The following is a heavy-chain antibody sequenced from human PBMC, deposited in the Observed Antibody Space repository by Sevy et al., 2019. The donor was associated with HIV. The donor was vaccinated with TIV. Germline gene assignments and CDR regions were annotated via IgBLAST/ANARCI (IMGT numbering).Heavy chain of an antibody. CDR2: ISSSGSTI. V-gene: IGHV3-11*01. Sequence: GGSLRLSCAASGFTFSDYYMSWIRQAPGKGLEWVSYISSSGSTIYYADSVKGRFTISRDNAKNSLYLQMTSLRAEDTAVYYCASRLLNSSGWYFLNYYYYYGMDVWGQGTTVTVSS. D-gene: IGHD6-19*01. CDR1: GFTFSDYY. J-gene: IGHJ6*02. CDR3: ASRLLNSSGWYFLNYYYYYGMDV.